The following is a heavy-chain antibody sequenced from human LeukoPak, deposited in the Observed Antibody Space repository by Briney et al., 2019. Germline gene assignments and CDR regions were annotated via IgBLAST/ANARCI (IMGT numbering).Heavy chain of an antibody. Sequence: GGSLRLSCAASGFTFSSYGMNWVRQAPGKGLEWVSSISSSSSYIYYADSVKGRSTISRDNAKNSLYLQMNSLRAEDTAVYYCARVGASHAFDIWGQGTMVTVSS. CDR3: ARVGASHAFDI. CDR1: GFTFSSYG. J-gene: IGHJ3*02. D-gene: IGHD1-26*01. V-gene: IGHV3-21*01. CDR2: ISSSSSYI.